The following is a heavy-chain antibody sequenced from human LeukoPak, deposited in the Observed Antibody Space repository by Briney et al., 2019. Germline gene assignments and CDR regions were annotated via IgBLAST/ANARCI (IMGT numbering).Heavy chain of an antibody. J-gene: IGHJ3*02. CDR3: AKDQIRTTMVRGVIIRSAFDI. Sequence: GGSLRLSCAASGFTFSSYAMSWVRQAPGKGLEWVSAISGGGGSTYYADSVKGRFTISRDNSKNTLYLQMNSLRAEDTAVYYCAKDQIRTTMVRGVIIRSAFDIWGQGTMVTVSS. CDR1: GFTFSSYA. V-gene: IGHV3-23*01. D-gene: IGHD3-10*01. CDR2: ISGGGGST.